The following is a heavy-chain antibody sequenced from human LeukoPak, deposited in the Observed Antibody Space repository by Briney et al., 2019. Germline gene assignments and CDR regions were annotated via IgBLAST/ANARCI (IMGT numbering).Heavy chain of an antibody. D-gene: IGHD6-13*01. CDR2: TYHSGNT. CDR1: GYSISSGYC. J-gene: IGHJ6*03. V-gene: IGHV4-38-2*01. Sequence: SETLSLTCAVSGYSISSGYCWGWIRQPPGKGLEWIGCTYHSGNTYCNPSLKSRVTISVDTSKNQFSLNLSSVTAADTAVYYCARQGGNSSPYYYYYSDVWGKGTTVTVSS. CDR3: ARQGGNSSPYYYYYSDV.